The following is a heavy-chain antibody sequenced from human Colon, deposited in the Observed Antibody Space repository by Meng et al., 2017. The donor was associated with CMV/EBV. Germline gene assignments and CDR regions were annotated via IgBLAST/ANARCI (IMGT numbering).Heavy chain of an antibody. CDR3: VTDYPERTAQIDN. CDR2: VRAGGTA. J-gene: IGHJ4*02. V-gene: IGHV3-15*01. CDR1: GFTFVHAL. Sequence: VGAGGGLGKPGRSLRLSCAASGFTFVHALMSWVRQAPGTGLEWVARVRAGGTADYAAPVKGRFTVGRDDSTNTVYLQMNNLLSNDTAVYYCVTDYPERTAQIDNWGQGTLVTVSS. D-gene: IGHD1/OR15-1a*01.